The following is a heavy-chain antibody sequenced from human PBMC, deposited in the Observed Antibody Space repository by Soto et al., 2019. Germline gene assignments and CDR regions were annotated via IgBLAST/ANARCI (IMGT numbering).Heavy chain of an antibody. CDR3: TKDHDGVTES. D-gene: IGHD3-3*01. V-gene: IGHV3-72*01. J-gene: IGHJ4*02. CDR1: GFTFSDHY. CDR2: IRNKPASYST. Sequence: EVQLVESGGGLAQPGGSLRLSCAASGFTFSDHYMDWVRRTPGKGLEWLGRIRNKPASYSTEYAASVTGRFTISRDDSRNSLYLQMNSLQTEDTAIYYCTKDHDGVTESWGQGTLVTVSS.